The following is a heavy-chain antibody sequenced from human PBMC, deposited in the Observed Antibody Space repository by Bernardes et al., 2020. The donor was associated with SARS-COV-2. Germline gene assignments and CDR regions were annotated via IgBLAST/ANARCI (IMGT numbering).Heavy chain of an antibody. CDR2: LSDSGGST. CDR3: AKLAVAQYS. Sequence: VESLFLSCAASGFTISSSDMSWVRQAPGPGLAWVSALSDSGGSTYYADSVKGRLTISRDNSKNTLYLQMNSQRAEDTAVYYCAKLAVAQYSWGQGTLVTVSS. J-gene: IGHJ4*02. V-gene: IGHV3-23*01. D-gene: IGHD6-19*01. CDR1: GFTISSSD.